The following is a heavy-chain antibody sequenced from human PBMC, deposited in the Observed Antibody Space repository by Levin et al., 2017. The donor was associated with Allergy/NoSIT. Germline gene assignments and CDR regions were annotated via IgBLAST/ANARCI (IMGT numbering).Heavy chain of an antibody. V-gene: IGHV3-33*01. CDR3: ARDPGVTNYYFDN. D-gene: IGHD3-10*01. Sequence: GGSLRLSCVASGYIFRSYGMHWVRQAPGKWLEWVALIWYDGSKKMYADSLKGRFTISRDDSKNTLYLQMNSLRGEDTAIYYCARDPGVTNYYFDNWGQGTLVTVSS. J-gene: IGHJ4*02. CDR2: IWYDGSKK. CDR1: GYIFRSYG.